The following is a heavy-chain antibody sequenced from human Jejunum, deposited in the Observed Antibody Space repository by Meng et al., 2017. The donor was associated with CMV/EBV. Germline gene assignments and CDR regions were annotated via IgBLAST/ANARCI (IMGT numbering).Heavy chain of an antibody. Sequence: VWHWIRESPSRGLEWLGMTHYRSNWYNDYAASVKTRISINADTSKNQFSLQLNSVTPEDTAVYYCARAGYSSIGYSSSWPPGDFDSWGQGTLVTVSS. CDR3: ARAGYSSIGYSSSWPPGDFDS. CDR2: THYRSNWYN. CDR1: V. J-gene: IGHJ4*02. V-gene: IGHV6-1*01. D-gene: IGHD6-13*01.